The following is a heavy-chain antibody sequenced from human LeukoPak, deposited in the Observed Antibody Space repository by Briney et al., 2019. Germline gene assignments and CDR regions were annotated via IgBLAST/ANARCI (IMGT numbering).Heavy chain of an antibody. J-gene: IGHJ4*02. Sequence: PGGSLKLSCAASGFTFSSYWMSWVRQAPGKGLEWVANIKQDGSEKYYVDSVKGRFTISRDNAKNSLYLQMNSLRAEDTAVYYCSRGVWCILYCDGFPFDYWGQGNLVTVSS. D-gene: IGHD2-8*01. CDR2: IKQDGSEK. CDR3: SRGVWCILYCDGFPFDY. CDR1: GFTFSSYW. V-gene: IGHV3-7*01.